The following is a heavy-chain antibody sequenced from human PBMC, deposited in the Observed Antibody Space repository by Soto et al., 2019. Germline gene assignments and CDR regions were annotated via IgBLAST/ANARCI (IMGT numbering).Heavy chain of an antibody. D-gene: IGHD3-10*02. CDR1: GYSISSGYH. J-gene: IGHJ4*02. CDR2: IYHSGTS. Sequence: LSLTCDVSGYSISSGYHWGWNRQPPGKGLEWIGSIYHSGTSYYNPSLMSRVSISVDTSKNQFSLKVTSVTAADTAVYYCAREAYDRADYWGQGTQVTVSS. V-gene: IGHV4-38-2*02. CDR3: AREAYDRADY.